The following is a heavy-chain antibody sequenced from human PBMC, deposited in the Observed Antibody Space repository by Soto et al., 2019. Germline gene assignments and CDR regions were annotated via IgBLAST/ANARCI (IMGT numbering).Heavy chain of an antibody. J-gene: IGHJ5*02. CDR1: GGSFSGYY. D-gene: IGHD6-13*01. Sequence: PSETLSLTCAVYGGSFSGYYWSWIRQPPGKGLEWIGEINHSGSTNYNPSLKSRVTISVDTSKNQFSLKLSSVTAADTAVYYCARGERSRYSSSWRWFDPCGQGTLVTVSS. CDR2: INHSGST. CDR3: ARGERSRYSSSWRWFDP. V-gene: IGHV4-34*01.